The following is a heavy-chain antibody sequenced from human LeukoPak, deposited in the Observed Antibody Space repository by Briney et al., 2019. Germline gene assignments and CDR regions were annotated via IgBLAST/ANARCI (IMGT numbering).Heavy chain of an antibody. CDR1: GFSFGDYA. CDR3: TRFDFWSGYGPFDY. CDR2: IRSKAHGGAT. D-gene: IGHD3-3*01. Sequence: PGGSLRLSCTASGFSFGDYAMSWFRQAPGRGLEWVGFIRSKAHGGATEYAASVKGRFTISRDDSKSIAYLQMNSLKTEDTAVYYCTRFDFWSGYGPFDYWGRGTLVTVSS. V-gene: IGHV3-49*03. J-gene: IGHJ4*02.